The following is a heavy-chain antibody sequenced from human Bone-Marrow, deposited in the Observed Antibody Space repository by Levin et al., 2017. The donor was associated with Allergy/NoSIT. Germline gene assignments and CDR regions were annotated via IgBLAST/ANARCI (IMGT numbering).Heavy chain of an antibody. Sequence: PGGSLRLSCAASGFTFTDYAIHWIRQAPGRGLEWVSGVSWNSGTIGYADSVKGRFTISRDNAKNSLYLQVNSLRTEATALSFCARHNDYGGNGYYYYGMDVWGQGTTVTVSS. CDR3: ARHNDYGGNGYYYYGMDV. V-gene: IGHV3-9*01. CDR2: VSWNSGTI. D-gene: IGHD4-23*01. CDR1: GFTFTDYA. J-gene: IGHJ6*02.